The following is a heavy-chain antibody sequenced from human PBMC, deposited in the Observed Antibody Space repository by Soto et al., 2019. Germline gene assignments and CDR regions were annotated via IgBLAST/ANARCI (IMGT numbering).Heavy chain of an antibody. CDR2: IIPIFGTA. CDR3: ARAPRPVGVVIIGGNWFDP. CDR1: GGTFSSYA. V-gene: IGHV1-69*06. Sequence: QVQLVQSGAEVKKPGSSVKVSCKASGGTFSSYAISWVRQAPGQGLEWMEGIIPIFGTANYEQKFQGRDTITADKCTITAYMELSSLRSEDTAVYYCARAPRPVGVVIIGGNWFDPWGQGTLVTVSS. D-gene: IGHD3-3*01. J-gene: IGHJ5*02.